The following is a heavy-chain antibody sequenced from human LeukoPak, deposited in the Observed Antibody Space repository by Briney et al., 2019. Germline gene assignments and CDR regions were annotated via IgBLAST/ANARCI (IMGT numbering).Heavy chain of an antibody. Sequence: GGSLRLSCAASGFTFSVYTMHWVRQAPDKGLEWVAVMSHDGSNVFYADSVKGRFTISRDNSKNTLYLQMNSLRAEDTAVYYCANQPRGYYYYMDVWGKGTTVTVSS. D-gene: IGHD3-10*01. J-gene: IGHJ6*03. V-gene: IGHV3-30-3*01. CDR1: GFTFSVYT. CDR2: MSHDGSNV. CDR3: ANQPRGYYYYMDV.